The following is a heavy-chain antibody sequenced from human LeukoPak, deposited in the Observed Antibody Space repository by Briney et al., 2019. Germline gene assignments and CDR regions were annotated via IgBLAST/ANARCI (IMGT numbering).Heavy chain of an antibody. J-gene: IGHJ6*02. Sequence: GGSPRLSCAASGFTFSSYWMSWVRQAPGKGLEWVANIKQDGSEKYYVDSVKGRFTISRDNAKNSLYLQMNSLRAEDTAVYYCARDLGAPENYYYYYGMDVWGQGTTVTVSS. CDR3: ARDLGAPENYYYYYGMDV. V-gene: IGHV3-7*01. D-gene: IGHD4/OR15-4a*01. CDR1: GFTFSSYW. CDR2: IKQDGSEK.